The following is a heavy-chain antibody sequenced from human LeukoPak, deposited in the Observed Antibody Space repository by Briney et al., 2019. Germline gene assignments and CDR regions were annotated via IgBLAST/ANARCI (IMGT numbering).Heavy chain of an antibody. CDR3: ARDSSSGYYYVRAFDI. Sequence: SVKVSCKASGYTFTSYAMHWVRQAPGQGLEWMGGIIPIFGTANYAQKFQGRVTITADESTSTAYMELSSLRSEDTAVYYCARDSSSGYYYVRAFDIWGQGTMVTVSS. J-gene: IGHJ3*02. CDR2: IIPIFGTA. D-gene: IGHD3-22*01. CDR1: GYTFTSYA. V-gene: IGHV1-69*13.